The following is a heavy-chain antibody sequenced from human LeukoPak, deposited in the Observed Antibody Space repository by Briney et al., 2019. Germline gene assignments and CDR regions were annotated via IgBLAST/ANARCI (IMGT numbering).Heavy chain of an antibody. CDR2: ISGSGGST. CDR3: ARGSLLKGAFDY. V-gene: IGHV3-21*01. CDR1: GFTFDDYT. Sequence: GGSLRLSCAASGFTFDDYTMHWVRQAPGKGLEWVSAISGSGGSTYYADSVKGRFTISRDNAHNSLYLRMTSLRAEDTAVYYCARGSLLKGAFDYWGQGILVTVSS. D-gene: IGHD1-26*01. J-gene: IGHJ4*02.